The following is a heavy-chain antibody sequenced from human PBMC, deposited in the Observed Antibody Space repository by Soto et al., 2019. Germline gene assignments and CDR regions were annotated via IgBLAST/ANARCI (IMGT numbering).Heavy chain of an antibody. V-gene: IGHV4-38-2*02. Sequence: PPETLSLTCNVSGFSIISDYYWGWIRQSPEKGLVWMGGISHTGRTHFNLLLKSRVTISIDTSKNQFSLKLTSVTAADTAVYYCARQRGDYAPYFDYWGPGAMVTVSS. CDR1: GFSIISDYY. CDR2: ISHTGRT. D-gene: IGHD4-17*01. CDR3: ARQRGDYAPYFDY. J-gene: IGHJ4*02.